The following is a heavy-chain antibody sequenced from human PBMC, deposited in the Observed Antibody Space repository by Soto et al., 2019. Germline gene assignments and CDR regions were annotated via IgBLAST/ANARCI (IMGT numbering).Heavy chain of an antibody. J-gene: IGHJ4*02. D-gene: IGHD3-3*01. CDR1: GGSISSGGYY. V-gene: IGHV4-31*03. Sequence: PSETLSLTCSVSGGSISSGGYYWSWIRQHPGKGLEWIGYIYYSGTTYYNPSLNGRVTMSIDTSKNQFSLKATSLTAADTAVYYCARARKATYITGGFDSWGQGTLVTVSS. CDR3: ARARKATYITGGFDS. CDR2: IYYSGTT.